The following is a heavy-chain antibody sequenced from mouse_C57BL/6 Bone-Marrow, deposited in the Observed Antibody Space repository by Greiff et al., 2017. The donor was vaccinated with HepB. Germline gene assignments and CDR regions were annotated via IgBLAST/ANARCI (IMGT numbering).Heavy chain of an antibody. CDR3: ARWLRFAY. Sequence: VQLKESGPELVKPGASVKISCKASGYTFTDYYMNWVKQSHGKSLEWIGDINPNNGGTSYNQKFKGKATLTVDKSSSTAYMELRSLTSEDSAVYYCARWLRFAYWGQGTLVTVSA. CDR1: GYTFTDYY. CDR2: INPNNGGT. V-gene: IGHV1-26*01. D-gene: IGHD2-2*01. J-gene: IGHJ3*01.